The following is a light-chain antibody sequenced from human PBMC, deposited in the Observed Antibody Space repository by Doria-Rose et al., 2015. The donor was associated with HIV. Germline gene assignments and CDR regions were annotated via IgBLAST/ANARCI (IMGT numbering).Light chain of an antibody. CDR3: HQYGTSWT. CDR1: QSFSSTY. J-gene: IGKJ1*01. V-gene: IGKV3-20*01. Sequence: TQSPGTLSLSPGERATLSCRASQSFSSTYLAWYQQKPGQAPSLLIYDGSTRATGIPDGFSASGSATDFTLAINRLEPEDFALYYCHQYGTSWTFGQGTKVEI. CDR2: DGS.